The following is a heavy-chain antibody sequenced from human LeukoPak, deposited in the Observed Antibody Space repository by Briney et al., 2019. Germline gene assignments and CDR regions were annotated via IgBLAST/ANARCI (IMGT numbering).Heavy chain of an antibody. CDR1: GFTVSSNY. D-gene: IGHD3-10*01. J-gene: IGHJ4*02. Sequence: QPGGSLRLSCAASGFTVSSNYMSWVRQAPGKGLEWVSVIYSGGSTYYADSVKGRLTISRDNSKNTLYLQMNSLRAEDTAVYYCARVLESSYGSGSYYGWGQGTLVTVSS. CDR3: ARVLESSYGSGSYYG. CDR2: IYSGGST. V-gene: IGHV3-53*01.